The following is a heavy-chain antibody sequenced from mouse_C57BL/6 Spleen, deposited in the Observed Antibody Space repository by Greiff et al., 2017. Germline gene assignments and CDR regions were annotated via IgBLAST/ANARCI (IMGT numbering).Heavy chain of an antibody. CDR2: IDPEDGET. CDR1: GFNIKDYY. Sequence: EVQGVESGAELVKPGASVKLSCTASGFNIKDYYMHWVKQRTEQGLEWIGRIDPEDGETKYASKFQGKAPITADTSSNTAYLQLSSLTSEDTAVYYCARSNLYYAMDYWGQGTSVTVSS. J-gene: IGHJ4*01. D-gene: IGHD2-5*01. V-gene: IGHV14-2*01. CDR3: ARSNLYYAMDY.